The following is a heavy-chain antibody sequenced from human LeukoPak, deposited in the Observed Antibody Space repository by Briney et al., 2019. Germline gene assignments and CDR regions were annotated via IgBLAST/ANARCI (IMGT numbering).Heavy chain of an antibody. Sequence: ASVKVSCKVSGYTLTELSMHWVRQAPGKGLEWMGGFDPEDGETIYAQKFQGRVTMTEDTSTDTAYMELSSLRSGDTAVYYCATRTTLRSGIDYWGQGTLVTVSS. CDR2: FDPEDGET. V-gene: IGHV1-24*01. D-gene: IGHD4-11*01. CDR1: GYTLTELS. CDR3: ATRTTLRSGIDY. J-gene: IGHJ4*02.